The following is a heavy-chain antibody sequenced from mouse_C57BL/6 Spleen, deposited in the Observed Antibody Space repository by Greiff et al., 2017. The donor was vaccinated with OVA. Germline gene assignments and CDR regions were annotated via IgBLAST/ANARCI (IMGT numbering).Heavy chain of an antibody. Sequence: EVMLVESGGGLVKPGGSLKLSCAASGFTFSDYGMHWVRQAPEKGLKWVAYISSGSSTIYYADTVKGRFTISRDNAKNTLFLQMTSLRSEDTAMYYCARSGYYSYYFDYWGQGTTLTVSS. V-gene: IGHV5-17*01. CDR3: ARSGYYSYYFDY. J-gene: IGHJ2*01. CDR2: ISSGSSTI. CDR1: GFTFSDYG. D-gene: IGHD2-3*01.